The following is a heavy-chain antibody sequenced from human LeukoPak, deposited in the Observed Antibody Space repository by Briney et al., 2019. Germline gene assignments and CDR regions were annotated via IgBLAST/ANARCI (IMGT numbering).Heavy chain of an antibody. J-gene: IGHJ4*02. Sequence: GESLKISCKGSGYSFTSYWIGWVRQMPGKGLEWMGIIYPGDSDTRYSPSFQGLVTISADKSISTAYLQWSSLKASDTAMYYCARLVRGSDGSPGGDLYYFDYWGQGTLVTVSS. D-gene: IGHD2-21*02. CDR2: IYPGDSDT. CDR3: ARLVRGSDGSPGGDLYYFDY. CDR1: GYSFTSYW. V-gene: IGHV5-51*01.